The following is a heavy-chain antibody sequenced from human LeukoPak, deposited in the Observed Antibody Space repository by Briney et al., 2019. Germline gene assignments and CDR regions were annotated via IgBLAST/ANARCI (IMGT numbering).Heavy chain of an antibody. D-gene: IGHD6-13*01. V-gene: IGHV4-59*08. CDR3: ARREQQLVFGWFDP. CDR1: GGSINSHY. J-gene: IGHJ5*02. CDR2: IYYSGST. Sequence: SETLSLTCAVSGGSINSHYWGWIRQPPGKGLEWIGYIYYSGSTNYNPSLKSRVTISVDTSKNQFSLKLSSVTAADTAVYYCARREQQLVFGWFDPWGQGTLVTVSS.